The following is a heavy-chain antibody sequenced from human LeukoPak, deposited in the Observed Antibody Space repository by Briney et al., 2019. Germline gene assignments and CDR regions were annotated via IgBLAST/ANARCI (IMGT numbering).Heavy chain of an antibody. CDR2: IRSTANGYAT. V-gene: IGHV3-73*01. J-gene: IGHJ1*01. CDR3: AKVGAAAGVYFQH. D-gene: IGHD6-13*01. Sequence: GGSLRLSCAASGFTFSGSALHWVRQASGKGLEWVGRIRSTANGYATAYAASVKGRFTISRDDSKNTAYLQMDSLKTEDTAVYYCAKVGAAAGVYFQHWGQGTLVTVSS. CDR1: GFTFSGSA.